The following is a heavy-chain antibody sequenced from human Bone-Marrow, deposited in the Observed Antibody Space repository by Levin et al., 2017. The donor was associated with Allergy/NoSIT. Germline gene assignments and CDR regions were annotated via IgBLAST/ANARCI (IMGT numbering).Heavy chain of an antibody. J-gene: IGHJ4*02. CDR1: GGSISSYY. CDR3: ARGGWLNPGIGHFDS. V-gene: IGHV4-4*07. CDR2: IYSGGIT. D-gene: IGHD6-13*01. Sequence: KPSETLSLTCTVSGGSISSYYWNWMRQPAGKGLEWIGRIYSGGITNDNASLKSRVTMSLDTSKNQFSLQLRSVTAADTAVYYCARGGWLNPGIGHFDSWGQGTLVTVSS.